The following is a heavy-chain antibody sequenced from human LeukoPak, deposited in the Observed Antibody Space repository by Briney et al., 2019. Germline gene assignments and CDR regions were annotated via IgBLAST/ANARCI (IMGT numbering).Heavy chain of an antibody. J-gene: IGHJ4*02. CDR1: GVTFSSDW. V-gene: IGHV3-7*01. CDR2: INQDGNEK. CDR3: ARDGAFRIYDY. Sequence: PGGSLRLSCAAYGVTFSSDWMTWVRQAPGKGLEWVASINQDGNEKYYVDSVKGRFTIPRDNARNSLYLQISSLRADDTAVYYCARDGAFRIYDYWGQGTLVTVSS. D-gene: IGHD3-3*02.